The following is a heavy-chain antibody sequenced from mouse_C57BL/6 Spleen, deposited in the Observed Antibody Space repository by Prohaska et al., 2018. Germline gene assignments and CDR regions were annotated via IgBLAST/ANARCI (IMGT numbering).Heavy chain of an antibody. D-gene: IGHD2-4*01. J-gene: IGHJ4*01. V-gene: IGHV1-26*01. Sequence: EVQLQQSGPELVKPGASVKISCKASGYTFTDYYMNWVKQSHGKSLEWIGDINTNNGGTSYNQKFKGKATLTVDKSSSAAYMELRSLTSEDSAVYYCAREHTIYYDYPYAMDYWGQGTSVTVSS. CDR1: GYTFTDYY. CDR2: INTNNGGT. CDR3: AREHTIYYDYPYAMDY.